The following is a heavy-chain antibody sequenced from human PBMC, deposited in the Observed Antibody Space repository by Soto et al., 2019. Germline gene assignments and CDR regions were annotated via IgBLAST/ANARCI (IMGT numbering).Heavy chain of an antibody. CDR2: ISTGGTTI. V-gene: IGHV3-48*01. CDR3: ARTAVSGISGWFDP. Sequence: EVQLVESGGGLVQPGGSLRLSCAASGFTFNSYSMNWVRQAPGKWLEWVSYISTGGTTIYYADSVKGRFTISRDNAKNSLYLQMNRLRAEDTAVYHCARTAVSGISGWFDPWGQGTLVTVSS. D-gene: IGHD1-26*01. J-gene: IGHJ5*02. CDR1: GFTFNSYS.